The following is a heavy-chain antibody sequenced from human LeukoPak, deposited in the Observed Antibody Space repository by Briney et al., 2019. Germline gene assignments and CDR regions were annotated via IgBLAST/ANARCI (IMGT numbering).Heavy chain of an antibody. CDR2: INPNRGGI. V-gene: IGHV1-2*02. J-gene: IGHJ6*03. Sequence: ASVKVSCKASVYTFTGYYMHWVRQAPGQGLEWMGWINPNRGGINYAQKFKGRATMSRDTSISTADMELSRLRSDDTAVYYCARYSRINLSGSWYYYYYMDVWGKGTTVTVSS. D-gene: IGHD6-13*01. CDR3: ARYSRINLSGSWYYYYYMDV. CDR1: VYTFTGYY.